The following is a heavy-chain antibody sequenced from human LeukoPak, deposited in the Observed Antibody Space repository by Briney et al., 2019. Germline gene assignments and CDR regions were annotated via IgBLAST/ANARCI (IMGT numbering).Heavy chain of an antibody. V-gene: IGHV3-23*01. Sequence: GGSLRLSCAASGFTFSSYAMSWVRKAPGKGLEWVSAISGSGGSTYYAGSVKGRFTISRDNSKNTLYLQMNSLRAEDTAVYYCGTEYYDFWSGYSTGGDYFDYWGQGTLVTVSS. J-gene: IGHJ4*02. CDR3: GTEYYDFWSGYSTGGDYFDY. CDR2: ISGSGGST. D-gene: IGHD3-3*01. CDR1: GFTFSSYA.